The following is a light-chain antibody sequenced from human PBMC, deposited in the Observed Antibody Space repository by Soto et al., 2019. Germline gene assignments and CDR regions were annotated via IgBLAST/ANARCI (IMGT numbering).Light chain of an antibody. V-gene: IGKV1-5*03. CDR3: QHYNRDSEA. CDR2: KAS. J-gene: IGKJ1*01. Sequence: DIHMTQSPSTLSGSVGDRVTITCRASQTISSWLAWYQQKPGKAPKLLIYKASTLKSGVPSRFSGSGSGTEFTLTISSLQPDDFETYYCQHYNRDSEAFGQGTKVDI. CDR1: QTISSW.